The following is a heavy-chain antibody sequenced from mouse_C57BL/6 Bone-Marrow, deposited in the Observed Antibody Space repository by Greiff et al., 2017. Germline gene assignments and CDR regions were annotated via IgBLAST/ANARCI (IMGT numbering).Heavy chain of an antibody. CDR1: GFTFSSYG. D-gene: IGHD2-2*01. Sequence: EVQLQESGGGLVKPGGSLKLSCAASGFTFSSYGMSWVRQTPDKRLEWVATIRSGGSYTYYPASVKGRFTISRDNTKNTLYLKMSSVKSEDTALYYCAPQSHYGYDFAMDDWGQGTSVTVSS. CDR3: APQSHYGYDFAMDD. V-gene: IGHV5-6*01. CDR2: IRSGGSYT. J-gene: IGHJ4*01.